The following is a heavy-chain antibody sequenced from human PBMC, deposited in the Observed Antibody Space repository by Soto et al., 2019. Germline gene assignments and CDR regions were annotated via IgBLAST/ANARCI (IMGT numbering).Heavy chain of an antibody. V-gene: IGHV1-2*04. CDR1: GYTFTGYY. D-gene: IGHD3-10*01. CDR2: INPNSGGT. Sequence: GASVKVSCKASGYTFTGYYMHWVRQAPGQGLEWMGWINPNSGGTNYAQKFQGWVTMTRDTSISTAYMELSRLRSDDTAVYYCARAFSGSRHGRYFDYWGQGTLVTVSS. CDR3: ARAFSGSRHGRYFDY. J-gene: IGHJ4*02.